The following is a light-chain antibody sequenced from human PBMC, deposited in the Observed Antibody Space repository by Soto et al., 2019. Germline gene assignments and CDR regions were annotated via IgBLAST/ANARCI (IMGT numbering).Light chain of an antibody. J-gene: IGLJ2*01. CDR2: VGD. CDR1: SSDVGSYNL. Sequence: QSALTQPASVSGSPGQSITISCTGSSSDVGSYNLVSWYQQHPGKAPKLMIYVGDKRPSGVSNRFSGSKSGNTASLTISGLQAEDEADYYCCSYAGSSTFVVFGGGTKLTVL. V-gene: IGLV2-23*01. CDR3: CSYAGSSTFVV.